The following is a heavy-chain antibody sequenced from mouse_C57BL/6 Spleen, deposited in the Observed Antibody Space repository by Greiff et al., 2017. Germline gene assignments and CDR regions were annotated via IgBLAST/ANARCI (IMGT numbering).Heavy chain of an antibody. D-gene: IGHD3-1*01. J-gene: IGHJ4*01. CDR2: IDPSDSET. V-gene: IGHV1-52*01. CDR1: GYTFTSYW. CDR3: ERSGYYAMDY. Sequence: VQLQQPGAELVRPGSSVKLSCKASGYTFTSYWMHWVKQRPIQGLEWIGNIDPSDSETNYNQKFKDKATLTVDKSSSTAYMQLSSLTSEDSAVYYSERSGYYAMDYWGQRTSVTVSA.